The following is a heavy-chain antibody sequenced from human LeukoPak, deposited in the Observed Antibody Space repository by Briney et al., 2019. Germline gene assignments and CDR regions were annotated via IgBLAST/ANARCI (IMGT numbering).Heavy chain of an antibody. J-gene: IGHJ3*02. CDR2: IYHSGST. V-gene: IGHV4-4*02. CDR3: ARWGAAMDSPGTFDI. D-gene: IGHD5-18*01. CDR1: GGSISSSNW. Sequence: SGTLSLTCAVSGGSISSSNWWSWVRQPPGKGLEWIGEIYHSGSTNYNPSLKSRVTISVDKSKNQFSLKLSSVTAADTAVYYCARWGAAMDSPGTFDIWGQGTMVTVSS.